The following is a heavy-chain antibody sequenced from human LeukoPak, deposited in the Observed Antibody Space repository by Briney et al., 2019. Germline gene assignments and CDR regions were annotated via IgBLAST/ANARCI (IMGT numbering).Heavy chain of an antibody. Sequence: PGGSLRLSCAASGFTFTIFGLNWVRQAPGKVPEWVSYIDARSGITYYADSVQGRFTISRDNAQESVFLQMNSLRADDTAVHYCARTYDFGRGPPGDAFDNWGPGTLIIVS. D-gene: IGHD3-3*01. J-gene: IGHJ3*02. V-gene: IGHV3-48*01. CDR2: IDARSGIT. CDR1: GFTFTIFG. CDR3: ARTYDFGRGPPGDAFDN.